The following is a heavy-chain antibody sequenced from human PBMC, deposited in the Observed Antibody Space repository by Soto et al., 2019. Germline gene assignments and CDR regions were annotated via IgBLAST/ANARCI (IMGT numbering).Heavy chain of an antibody. J-gene: IGHJ3*02. CDR1: VFSFSSYA. CDR3: AKDFGYNYGYDAFDI. D-gene: IGHD5-18*01. CDR2: VSGSGGST. Sequence: GSLRLSCAASVFSFSSYALSWVRQVKGKGLEWVSGVSGSGGSTYCVDSVKGRFTISRDNSKNTLYLQMNSLRAEDTAVYYCAKDFGYNYGYDAFDIWGQGTMVTVSS. V-gene: IGHV3-23*01.